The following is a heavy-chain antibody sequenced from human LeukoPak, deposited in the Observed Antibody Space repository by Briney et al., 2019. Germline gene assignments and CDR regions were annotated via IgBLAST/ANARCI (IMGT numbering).Heavy chain of an antibody. CDR2: ISGSGGST. D-gene: IGHD4-17*01. CDR3: AKDRATVPQLGLY. V-gene: IGHV3-23*01. J-gene: IGHJ4*02. CDR1: GFTFSSYA. Sequence: GGSLRLSCAASGFTFSSYAMSWVRQAPGKRLEWVSAISGSGGSTYYADSVKGRFTISRDNTKNTLYLQMTSLRAEDTAVYYCAKDRATVPQLGLYWGQGTLVTVSS.